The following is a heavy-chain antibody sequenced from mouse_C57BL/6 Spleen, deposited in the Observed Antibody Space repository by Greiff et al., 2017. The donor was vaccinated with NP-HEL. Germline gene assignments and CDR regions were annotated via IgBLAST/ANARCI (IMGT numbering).Heavy chain of an antibody. D-gene: IGHD2-2*01. Sequence: QVQLQQPGAELVRPGSSVKLSCKASGYTFTSYWMDWVKQRPGQGLEWIGNIYPSDSETHYNQKFKDKATLTVDKSSSTAYMQLSSLTSEDSAVYYCARDGYDWYFDVWGTGTTVTVSS. CDR1: GYTFTSYW. V-gene: IGHV1-61*01. CDR3: ARDGYDWYFDV. CDR2: IYPSDSET. J-gene: IGHJ1*03.